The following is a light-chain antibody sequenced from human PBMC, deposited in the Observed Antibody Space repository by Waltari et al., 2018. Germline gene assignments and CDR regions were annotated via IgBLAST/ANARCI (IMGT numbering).Light chain of an antibody. V-gene: IGLV2-14*03. CDR2: DVP. CDR1: TSDVGSYNY. CDR3: SSYTSINTLVV. J-gene: IGLJ2*01. Sequence: QSALTQPASVSGSPEQSITISCTGTTSDVGSYNYVSWYQQHPGKAPKLMIYDVPNRPSGVSNRVSGSKSGNTASLTISGLQAEDEADYYCSSYTSINTLVVFGGGTKLTVL.